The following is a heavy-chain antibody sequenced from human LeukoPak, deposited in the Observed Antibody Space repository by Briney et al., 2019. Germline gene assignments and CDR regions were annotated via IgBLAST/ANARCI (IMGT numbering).Heavy chain of an antibody. CDR3: AKDDVGLLWFGELSSYFDY. Sequence: GGSLRLSCAASGFTFSSYAMSWVRQAPGKGLEWVSAINGSGGSTYYADSVKGRFTISRDNSKNTLYLQMNSLRVEDTAVYYCAKDDVGLLWFGELSSYFDYWGQGTLVTVSS. D-gene: IGHD3-10*01. J-gene: IGHJ4*02. CDR1: GFTFSSYA. CDR2: INGSGGST. V-gene: IGHV3-23*01.